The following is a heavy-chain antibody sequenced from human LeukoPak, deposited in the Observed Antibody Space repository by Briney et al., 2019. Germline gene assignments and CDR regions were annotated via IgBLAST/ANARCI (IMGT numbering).Heavy chain of an antibody. V-gene: IGHV1-18*01. D-gene: IGHD3-22*01. CDR3: ARASGAYDSSGYGAFDI. J-gene: IGHJ3*02. Sequence: ASVKVSCKASGYTFTSYDINWVRQATGQGLEWMGWISAYNGNTNYAQKLQGRVTMTTDTSTSTAYMELRSLRSDDTAVYYCARASGAYDSSGYGAFDIWGQGTMVTVSS. CDR1: GYTFTSYD. CDR2: ISAYNGNT.